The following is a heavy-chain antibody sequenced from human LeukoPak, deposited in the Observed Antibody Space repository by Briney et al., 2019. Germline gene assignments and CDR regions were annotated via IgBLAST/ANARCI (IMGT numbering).Heavy chain of an antibody. CDR3: TTGGYYLNY. Sequence: AGGPLRLSCAASGFTFSNAWITWVRQGPGKGLEWVGRIKSKTEGGTTDYAAPVKGRFTISRDDSKKTLYLQMNSLKTEDTAVYYCTTGGYYLNYWGQGALVTVSS. CDR1: GFTFSNAW. D-gene: IGHD5-12*01. J-gene: IGHJ4*02. V-gene: IGHV3-15*01. CDR2: IKSKTEGGTT.